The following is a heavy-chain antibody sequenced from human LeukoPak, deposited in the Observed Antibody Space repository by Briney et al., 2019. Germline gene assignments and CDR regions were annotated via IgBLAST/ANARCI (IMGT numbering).Heavy chain of an antibody. J-gene: IGHJ5*02. CDR3: AKDPSRDYYGSGA. Sequence: PGGSLRLSCAASGFTFSSYGMHWVRQAPGKELEWVAVISYDGSNKYYADSVKGRFTISRDNSKNTLYLQMNSLRAEDTAVYYCAKDPSRDYYGSGAWGQGTLVTVSS. CDR1: GFTFSSYG. V-gene: IGHV3-30*18. CDR2: ISYDGSNK. D-gene: IGHD3-10*01.